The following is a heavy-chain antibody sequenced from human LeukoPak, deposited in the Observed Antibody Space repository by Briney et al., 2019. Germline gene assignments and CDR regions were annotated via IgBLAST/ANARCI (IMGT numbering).Heavy chain of an antibody. CDR1: GFIFDDYA. J-gene: IGHJ3*02. D-gene: IGHD1-26*01. CDR3: AKESPGRPHDGFDI. V-gene: IGHV3-9*01. Sequence: GGSLRLSCAASGFIFDDYAMYWVRQAPGKGLEWVSSISWNSGSRVYADSVKGRFTISRDNAKNSMYLQMNSLRAEDSAVYFCAKESPGRPHDGFDIWGQGTRVTVFS. CDR2: ISWNSGSR.